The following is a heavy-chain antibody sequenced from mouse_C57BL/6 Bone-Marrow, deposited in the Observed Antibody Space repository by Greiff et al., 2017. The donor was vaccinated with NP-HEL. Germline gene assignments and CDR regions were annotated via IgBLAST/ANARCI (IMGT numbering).Heavy chain of an antibody. D-gene: IGHD2-3*01. Sequence: VQLQQSGAELVRPGASVKLSCTASGFNIKDDYMHWVKQRPEQGLEWIGWIDPENGDTESASKFQGKATITADTSSKPAYLKLSSLTSEDTAVYYCPTLNDGYLFYFDYWGQGTTLTVSA. V-gene: IGHV14-4*01. J-gene: IGHJ2*01. CDR1: GFNIKDDY. CDR3: PTLNDGYLFYFDY. CDR2: IDPENGDT.